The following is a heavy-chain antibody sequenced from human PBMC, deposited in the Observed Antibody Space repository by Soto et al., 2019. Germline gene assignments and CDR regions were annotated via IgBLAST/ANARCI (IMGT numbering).Heavy chain of an antibody. CDR3: AKPLGKLSPESYDY. CDR1: GFTFSSYA. Sequence: QVQLVESGGGVVQPGRSLRLSCAASGFTFSSYAMHWVRQAPGKGLEWVAVISYDGSDKYYADSVKGRFTISRDNSKNTLTLQMNSLRADDTAVYYCAKPLGKLSPESYDYWGQGTLITVSS. V-gene: IGHV3-30*18. J-gene: IGHJ4*02. D-gene: IGHD3-16*02. CDR2: ISYDGSDK.